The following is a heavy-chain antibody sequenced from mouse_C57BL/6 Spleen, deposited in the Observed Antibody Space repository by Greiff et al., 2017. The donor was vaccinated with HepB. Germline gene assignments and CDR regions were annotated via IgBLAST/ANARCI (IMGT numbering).Heavy chain of an antibody. Sequence: EVMSVESGGGLVKPGGSLKLSCAASGFTFSSYAMSWVRQTPEKRLEWVATISDGGSYTYYPDNVKGRFTISRDNAKNNLYLQMSHLTSEDTAMYYCARDRDYDVGFFAYWGQGTLVTVSA. D-gene: IGHD2-4*01. J-gene: IGHJ3*01. CDR3: ARDRDYDVGFFAY. V-gene: IGHV5-4*01. CDR2: ISDGGSYT. CDR1: GFTFSSYA.